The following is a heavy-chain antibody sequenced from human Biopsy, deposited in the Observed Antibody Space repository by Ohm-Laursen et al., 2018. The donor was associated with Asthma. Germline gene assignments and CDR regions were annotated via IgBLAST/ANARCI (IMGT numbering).Heavy chain of an antibody. Sequence: TLSLTCTVSYGPFTSGGYYWTWIRQPPGKGLEWIGFIYYSGSTYYNPSLKSRVSISIDTSKNQFSLKLSSVTAADTAVYYCARAQDYYDSRGYYRSFDYWGQGTLVTVSS. CDR1: YGPFTSGGYY. D-gene: IGHD3-22*01. J-gene: IGHJ4*02. CDR3: ARAQDYYDSRGYYRSFDY. CDR2: IYYSGST. V-gene: IGHV4-31*03.